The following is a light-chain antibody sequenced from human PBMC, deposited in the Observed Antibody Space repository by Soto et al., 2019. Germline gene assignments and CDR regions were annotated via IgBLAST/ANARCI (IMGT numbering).Light chain of an antibody. Sequence: DIQVTQSPSTLSASVGDRVTITCRASQSISSWLAWYQQKPGKAPKLLIYKASILESGVPSRFSGSGSGTEFTLTISSLQPDDFATYYCQQYNSYSHTFGQGTKVDIK. CDR3: QQYNSYSHT. CDR2: KAS. V-gene: IGKV1-5*03. J-gene: IGKJ1*01. CDR1: QSISSW.